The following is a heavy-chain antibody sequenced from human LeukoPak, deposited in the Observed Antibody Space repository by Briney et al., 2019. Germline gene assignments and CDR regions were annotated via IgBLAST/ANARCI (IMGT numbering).Heavy chain of an antibody. J-gene: IGHJ4*02. CDR1: GGTFSSYA. Sequence: GASVKVSCKASGGTFSSYAISWVRQAPGQGLEWMGRIIPILGIANYAQKFQGRVTITADKSTSTAYMELSSLRSEGTAVYYCARVSRVGATSAFDYWGQGTLVTVSS. D-gene: IGHD1-26*01. CDR3: ARVSRVGATSAFDY. CDR2: IIPILGIA. V-gene: IGHV1-69*04.